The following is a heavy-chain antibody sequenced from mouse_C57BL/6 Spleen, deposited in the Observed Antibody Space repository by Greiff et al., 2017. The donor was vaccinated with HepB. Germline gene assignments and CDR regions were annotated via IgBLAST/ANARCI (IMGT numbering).Heavy chain of an antibody. D-gene: IGHD1-1*01. CDR3: ARITTVVARAMDY. V-gene: IGHV1-61*01. CDR2: IYPSDSET. J-gene: IGHJ4*01. CDR1: GYTFTSYW. Sequence: QVQLQQPRAELVRPGSSVKLSCKASGYTFTSYWMDWVKQRPGQGLEWIGNIYPSDSETHYNQKFKDKATLTVDKSSSTAYMQLSSLTSEDYAVYYCARITTVVARAMDYWGQGTSVTVSS.